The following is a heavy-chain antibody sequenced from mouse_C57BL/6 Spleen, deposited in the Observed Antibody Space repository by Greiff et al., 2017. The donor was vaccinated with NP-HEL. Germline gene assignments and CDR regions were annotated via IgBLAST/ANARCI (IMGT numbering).Heavy chain of an antibody. CDR3: AREGLYDGYYGMAY. Sequence: DVKLQESGPELVKPGASVKIPCKASGYTFTDYNMDWVKQSHGKSLEWIGDINPNNGGTIYNQKFKGKATLTVDKSSSTAYMELRSLTSEDTAVYYCAREGLYDGYYGMAYWGQGTLVTVSA. J-gene: IGHJ3*01. CDR2: INPNNGGT. CDR1: GYTFTDYN. D-gene: IGHD2-3*01. V-gene: IGHV1-18*01.